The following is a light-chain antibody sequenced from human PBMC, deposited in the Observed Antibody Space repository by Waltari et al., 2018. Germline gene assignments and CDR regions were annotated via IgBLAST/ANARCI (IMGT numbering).Light chain of an antibody. V-gene: IGKV3-20*01. CDR3: QQYGASPET. CDR2: HTS. CDR1: QSVRNNY. Sequence: EIVWTQSPGTLSLSPGERATLSCRASQSVRNNYIAWYQQKPGQPPRLLIYHTSSGATGVPDRFSGSGSGTDFTLTIIKLEPEDSAVYYCQQYGASPETFGQGTKVEIK. J-gene: IGKJ1*01.